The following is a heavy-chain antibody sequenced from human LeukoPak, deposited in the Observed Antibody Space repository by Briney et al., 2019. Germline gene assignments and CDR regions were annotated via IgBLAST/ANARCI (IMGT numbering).Heavy chain of an antibody. V-gene: IGHV1-2*02. J-gene: IGHJ4*02. CDR2: INPNSGGT. CDR1: GYTFTGYY. CDR3: ARDSEDTTMGPGY. D-gene: IGHD5-18*01. Sequence: ASVKVSCKASGYTFTGYYMHWVRQAPGQGLEWMGWINPNSGGTNYAQKFQGRVTMTRDTSISTAYMELSRLRSEDTAVYYCARDSEDTTMGPGYWGQGTLVTVSS.